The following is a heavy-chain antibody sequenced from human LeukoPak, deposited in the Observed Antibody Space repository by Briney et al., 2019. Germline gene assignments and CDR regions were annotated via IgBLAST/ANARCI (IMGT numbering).Heavy chain of an antibody. V-gene: IGHV3-7*03. CDR3: ARGPNYGSRSDYFDY. CDR1: RFTFSDYW. Sequence: PGGSLRLSCAASRFTFSDYWMNWVRQAPGKGLEWVANMKEDGSEKYCVDCVKGRFTISRDNAKNSLYLQMNSLRVEDTAVHYCARGPNYGSRSDYFDYWGQGTLVTVSS. J-gene: IGHJ4*02. CDR2: MKEDGSEK. D-gene: IGHD3-10*01.